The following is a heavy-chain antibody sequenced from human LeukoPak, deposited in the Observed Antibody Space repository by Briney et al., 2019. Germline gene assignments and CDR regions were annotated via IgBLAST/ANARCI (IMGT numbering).Heavy chain of an antibody. CDR1: GFIFSTYA. Sequence: GRSLRLSCAASGFIFSTYALHWVRQAPGKGLEWVSGISWNSGRIGYADSVKGRFTISRDNAKNSLYLQMNSLRAEDTALYYCAKAPLRGYSYGGFDYWGQGTLVTVSS. D-gene: IGHD5-18*01. V-gene: IGHV3-9*01. CDR3: AKAPLRGYSYGGFDY. CDR2: ISWNSGRI. J-gene: IGHJ4*02.